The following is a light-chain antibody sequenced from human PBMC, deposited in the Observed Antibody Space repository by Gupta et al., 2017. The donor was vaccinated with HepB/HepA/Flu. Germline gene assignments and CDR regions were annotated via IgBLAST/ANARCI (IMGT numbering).Light chain of an antibody. CDR1: SGAVTSSHF. CDR2: RTN. CDR3: LLYSGSAGV. Sequence: QTVVTQELSLTVSPGGTVTLTCASSSGAVTSSHFSNWFQLKPGQAPTSLIFRTNNKFSWTPACVSGSLLAGNAALTLSGVQAEDESYYHSLLYSGSAGVFGGGTKLTGL. V-gene: IGLV7-43*01. J-gene: IGLJ3*02.